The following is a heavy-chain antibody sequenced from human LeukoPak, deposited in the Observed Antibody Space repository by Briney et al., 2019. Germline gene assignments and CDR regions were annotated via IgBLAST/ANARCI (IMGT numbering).Heavy chain of an antibody. D-gene: IGHD1-26*01. CDR2: ISSSSSYI. CDR3: ARGDEATGFDY. V-gene: IGHV3-21*01. CDR1: GFTFSSYS. J-gene: IGHJ4*02. Sequence: GGSLRLSCAASGFTFSSYSMNWVRQAPGKGLEWVSSISSSSSYIYYADSVKGRFIISRDNAKNSLYLQMNSLRAEDTTVYYCARGDEATGFDYWGQGTLVTVSS.